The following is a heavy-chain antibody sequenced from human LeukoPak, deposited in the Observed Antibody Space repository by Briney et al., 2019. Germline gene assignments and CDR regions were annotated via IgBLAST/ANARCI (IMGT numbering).Heavy chain of an antibody. CDR3: ARSDSPGYCSSTSCYRDFDY. J-gene: IGHJ4*02. Sequence: ASVKVSCKFSGYTFTDLYMHWVRQAPGKGLEWMEGFDPEGGETIYAQKFQGRVTMTEDTSTDTAYVELSSLRSEDTAVYYCARSDSPGYCSSTSCYRDFDYWGQGTLVTVSS. CDR2: FDPEGGET. CDR1: GYTFTDLY. D-gene: IGHD2-2*02. V-gene: IGHV1-24*01.